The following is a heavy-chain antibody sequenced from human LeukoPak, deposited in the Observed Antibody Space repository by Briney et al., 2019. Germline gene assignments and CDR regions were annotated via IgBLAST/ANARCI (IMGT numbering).Heavy chain of an antibody. CDR1: GGSIGSKSHY. V-gene: IGHV4-39*01. CDR3: ARREANWFDP. J-gene: IGHJ5*02. CDR2: TYYSGST. Sequence: SETLSLTCPVSGGSIGSKSHYWGWIRQPPGKGLEWISYTYYSGSTYYNPSLKSRVTISVDTSKNQFSLKLSSVTAADTAVYYCARREANWFDPWGQGYLVTVSS.